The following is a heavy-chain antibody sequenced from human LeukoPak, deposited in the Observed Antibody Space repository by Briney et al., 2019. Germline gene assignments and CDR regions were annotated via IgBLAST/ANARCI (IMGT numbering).Heavy chain of an antibody. CDR2: LNPSGGGT. CDR3: ASVYNYGMDV. Sequence: ASVKVSCKASGYTVTSYYMHWVRQAPGQGLEWMGILNPSGGGTSYAQEFQGRATLTRATSTSTVYMELSSLRSEDTAVYYCASVYNYGMDVWGQGTTVIVSS. J-gene: IGHJ6*02. CDR1: GYTVTSYY. V-gene: IGHV1-46*01.